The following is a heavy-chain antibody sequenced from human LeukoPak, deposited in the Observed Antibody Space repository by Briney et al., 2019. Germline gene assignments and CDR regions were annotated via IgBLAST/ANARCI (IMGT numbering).Heavy chain of an antibody. CDR2: IITIFGTA. V-gene: IGHV1-69*13. CDR3: ARSLVVDPLRMAYNWFDP. CDR1: GGTFSSYA. J-gene: IGHJ5*02. D-gene: IGHD3-22*01. Sequence: SVKASCKASGGTFSSYAISWVREAPGQGLEWMGGIITIFGTANYAQKFQGRVTITADESTSTAYMELSSLRSEDTAVYYCARSLVVDPLRMAYNWFDPRGQGTLVTVSS.